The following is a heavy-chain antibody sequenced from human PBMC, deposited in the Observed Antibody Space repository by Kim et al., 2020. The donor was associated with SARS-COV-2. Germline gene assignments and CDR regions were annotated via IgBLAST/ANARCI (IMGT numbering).Heavy chain of an antibody. CDR1: GGTFSSYA. CDR2: IIPIFGTA. Sequence: SVKVSCKASGGTFSSYAISWVRQAPGQGLEWMGGIIPIFGTANYAQKFQGRVTITADESTSTAYMELSSLRSEDTAVYYCARERGGEFGDILTGHGLLDAFDIWGQGTMVTVSS. D-gene: IGHD3-9*01. J-gene: IGHJ3*02. CDR3: ARERGGEFGDILTGHGLLDAFDI. V-gene: IGHV1-69*13.